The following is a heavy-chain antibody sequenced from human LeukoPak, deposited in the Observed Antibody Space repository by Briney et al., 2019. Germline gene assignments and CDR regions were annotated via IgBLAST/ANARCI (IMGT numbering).Heavy chain of an antibody. CDR1: GFTFSSYE. D-gene: IGHD3-3*01. V-gene: IGHV3-48*03. CDR2: ISSSGSTI. CDR3: ARGPRDYDFWSGYYGYYYYYMDV. J-gene: IGHJ6*03. Sequence: GGSLRLSCAASGFTFSSYEMNWVRQAPGKGLEWVSYISSSGSTIFYADSVKGRFTLSRDNAKNSLYLQMNSLRAEDTAVYYCARGPRDYDFWSGYYGYYYYYMDVWGKGTTVTVSS.